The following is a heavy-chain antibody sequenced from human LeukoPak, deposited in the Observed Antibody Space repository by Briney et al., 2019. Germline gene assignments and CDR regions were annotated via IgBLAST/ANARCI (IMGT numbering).Heavy chain of an antibody. CDR3: ASEGSGYHFDY. CDR2: INHSGST. Sequence: PSETLSLTCAVYGGSFSGYYWSWIRQPPGKGLEWIGEINHSGSTNYNPSLKSRVTISVDTSKNQFSLKLSSVTAADTAVYYCASEGSGYHFDYWGQGTLVTVSS. J-gene: IGHJ4*02. CDR1: GGSFSGYY. D-gene: IGHD3-22*01. V-gene: IGHV4-34*01.